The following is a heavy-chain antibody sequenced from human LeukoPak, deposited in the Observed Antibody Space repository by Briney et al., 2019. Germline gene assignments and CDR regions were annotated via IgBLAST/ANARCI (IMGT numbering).Heavy chain of an antibody. CDR2: INHSGST. J-gene: IGHJ4*02. Sequence: SETLSLTCAVYGGSFSGYYWSWIRQPPGKGLEWIGEINHSGSTNYNPSLESRVTISVDTSKNQFSLKLSSVTAADTAVYYCARAGAYGGKYYFDYWGQGTLVTVSS. CDR3: ARAGAYGGKYYFDY. V-gene: IGHV4-34*01. CDR1: GGSFSGYY. D-gene: IGHD3-16*01.